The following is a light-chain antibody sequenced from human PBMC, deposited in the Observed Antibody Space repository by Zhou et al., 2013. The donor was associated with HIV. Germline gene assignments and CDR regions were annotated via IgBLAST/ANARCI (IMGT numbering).Light chain of an antibody. J-gene: IGKJ2*01. CDR2: KAS. Sequence: DIQMTQSPSSVSASVGDRVTITCRASQGISSWLAWYQQKPGKAPKLLICKASTLERGVPSRFSGSGSGTEFTLTISSLQPDDFATYYCQQCISSPYTFGQGTKLEIK. V-gene: IGKV1-12*01. CDR1: QGISSW. CDR3: QQCISSPYT.